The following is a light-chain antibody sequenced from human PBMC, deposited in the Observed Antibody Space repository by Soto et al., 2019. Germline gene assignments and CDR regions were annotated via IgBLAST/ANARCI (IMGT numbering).Light chain of an antibody. J-gene: IGKJ2*01. CDR2: DGS. CDR1: QSIGSS. Sequence: DIQMTQSPSTLSASVGDRVTITCRASQSIGSSLAWYQQKPGKGPKLLIYDGSTLESGVPSRFSGSGFGTEFALTISSLQPDDFATFYCQQYNSYGTFGQGTKLEIK. CDR3: QQYNSYGT. V-gene: IGKV1-5*01.